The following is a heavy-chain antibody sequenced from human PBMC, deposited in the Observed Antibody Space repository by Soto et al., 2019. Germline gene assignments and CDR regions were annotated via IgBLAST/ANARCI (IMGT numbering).Heavy chain of an antibody. Sequence: EVYLLESGGGLVQPGGSLRLSCAASGFTFSNYAMSWVRQAPGRGPEWVSGISRSGARTYYADSVTGRFTIPRDHAKNTLVVRMNSLRAEDTDVYYCAKDRNGDYIGGFAMWGQGTVVSV. CDR3: AKDRNGDYIGGFAM. V-gene: IGHV3-23*01. J-gene: IGHJ3*02. D-gene: IGHD4-17*01. CDR1: GFTFSNYA. CDR2: ISRSGART.